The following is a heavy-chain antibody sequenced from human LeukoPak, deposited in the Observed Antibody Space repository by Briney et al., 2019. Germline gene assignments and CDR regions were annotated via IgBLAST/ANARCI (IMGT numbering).Heavy chain of an antibody. CDR1: GYSFANYW. D-gene: IGHD5-18*01. V-gene: IGHV5-51*01. J-gene: IGHJ4*02. Sequence: GESLKISCKGSGYSFANYWIGWVRQLPGKGLEWMGIIYPADSDTRYSPSFQGQVTISADKSISTAYLQWSSLKASDTAMYYCARRGYSYGFYYFDYWGQGTLVTVSS. CDR2: IYPADSDT. CDR3: ARRGYSYGFYYFDY.